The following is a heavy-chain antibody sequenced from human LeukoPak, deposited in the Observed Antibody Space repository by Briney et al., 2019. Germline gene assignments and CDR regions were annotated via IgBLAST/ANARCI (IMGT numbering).Heavy chain of an antibody. CDR3: AKIAAAGIDY. Sequence: GSLKLSCAASGFTFEGFGMDWVRQAPGKGLEWVSLIGGDGGSTYYADSVKGRFTISRDNSKNSLYLQMNSLRTEDTALYYCAKIAAAGIDYWGQGTLVTVSS. D-gene: IGHD6-13*01. CDR2: IGGDGGST. V-gene: IGHV3-43*02. J-gene: IGHJ4*02. CDR1: GFTFEGFG.